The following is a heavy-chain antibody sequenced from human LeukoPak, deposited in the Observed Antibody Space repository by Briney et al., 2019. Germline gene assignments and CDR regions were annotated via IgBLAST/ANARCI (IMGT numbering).Heavy chain of an antibody. J-gene: IGHJ4*02. D-gene: IGHD3-10*01. CDR3: TTDLGITMIRGVIVY. Sequence: GGSLRLSCAASGLSFTNAWMSWVRQAPGKGLEWVGRIKSKGDGETTDYAAPVKGRFTMSRDDSKTTLYLQMNSLKAEDTAVYYCTTDLGITMIRGVIVYWGQGTLVFVSS. V-gene: IGHV3-15*01. CDR1: GLSFTNAW. CDR2: IKSKGDGETT.